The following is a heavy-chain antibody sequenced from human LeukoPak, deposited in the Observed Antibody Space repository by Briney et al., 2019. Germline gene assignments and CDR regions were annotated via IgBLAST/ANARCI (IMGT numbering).Heavy chain of an antibody. V-gene: IGHV1-2*02. CDR1: GYPFSAHH. Sequence: ASVKVSCKASGYPFSAHHIHWVRQVPGQGLEWMGWIIPDGRDTKYAEKFQGRMTMTVDTSIDIAYMELHSLTSDDTTVYYCSGRYGPGPVWGQGTLITASS. J-gene: IGHJ4*02. CDR2: IIPDGRDT. CDR3: SGRYGPGPV. D-gene: IGHD3-10*01.